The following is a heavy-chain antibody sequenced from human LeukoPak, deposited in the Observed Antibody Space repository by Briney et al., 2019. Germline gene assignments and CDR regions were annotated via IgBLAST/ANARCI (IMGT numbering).Heavy chain of an antibody. V-gene: IGHV1-69*05. Sequence: SVKVSCKASGGTFSSYAISWVRQAPGQGLEWMGRIIPIFGSANYAQKFQGRVTITTDESTSTAYMELSSLRSEDTAVYYCASHLVYGSGSYYNGLGESNYWGQGTLVTVSS. J-gene: IGHJ4*02. CDR1: GGTFSSYA. CDR2: IIPIFGSA. D-gene: IGHD3-10*01. CDR3: ASHLVYGSGSYYNGLGESNY.